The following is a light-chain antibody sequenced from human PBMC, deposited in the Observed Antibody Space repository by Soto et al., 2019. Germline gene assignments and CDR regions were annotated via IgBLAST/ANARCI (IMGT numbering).Light chain of an antibody. V-gene: IGKV3-11*01. CDR1: QSVATY. Sequence: IVLTQSPATLSLSPGERVTLSCRASQSVATYLAWYQQKPGQAPRLLIYDASNRATGIPARFSGSGSGTDFTLSISSLEPEDFAVYYCQQRIKWPITFGQGTRLEIK. CDR2: DAS. J-gene: IGKJ5*01. CDR3: QQRIKWPIT.